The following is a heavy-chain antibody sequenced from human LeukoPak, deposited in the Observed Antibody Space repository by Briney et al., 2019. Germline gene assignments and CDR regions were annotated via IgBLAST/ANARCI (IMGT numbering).Heavy chain of an antibody. V-gene: IGHV1-46*01. CDR3: AREDYSALGGTSY. J-gene: IGHJ4*02. Sequence: ASVKVSCKASRYTFTSCYLHLVRRAPGQGLEWMGIINPSGGSATYAQKFQGRVTMTRDTSTSTVYMELSGLRSEDTAVYYCAREDYSALGGTSYWGQGSLVTVSS. CDR1: RYTFTSCY. CDR2: INPSGGSA. D-gene: IGHD3-10*01.